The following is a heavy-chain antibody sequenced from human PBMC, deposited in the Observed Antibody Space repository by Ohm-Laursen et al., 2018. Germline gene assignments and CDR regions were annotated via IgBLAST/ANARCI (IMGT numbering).Heavy chain of an antibody. J-gene: IGHJ4*02. D-gene: IGHD6-19*01. CDR2: INSSSGST. CDR3: ARGFPSSGWYSFDY. V-gene: IGHV1-46*04. CDR1: GYTFTSYY. Sequence: ASVKVSCNASGYTFTSYYMHWVRQAPGQGLEWMGIINSSSGSTRYAQKLQGRVTMTRDTSTSTVYMELSSLRSEDTAVYYCARGFPSSGWYSFDYWGQGTLVTVSS.